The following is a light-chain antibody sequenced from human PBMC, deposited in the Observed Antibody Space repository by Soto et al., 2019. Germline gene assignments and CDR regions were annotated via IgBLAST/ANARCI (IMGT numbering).Light chain of an antibody. CDR1: QSVSSSY. CDR2: GAS. J-gene: IGKJ1*01. CDR3: QQYDSSPRT. V-gene: IGKV3-20*01. Sequence: ELLLTQSPGTLSLSPGERATLSCRASQSVSSSYLAWYQQKPGQSPRLLIYGASTRATGIPARFSGSGSGTEFTLTISRLEPEDFAVYWCQQYDSSPRTFGQGTKVDIK.